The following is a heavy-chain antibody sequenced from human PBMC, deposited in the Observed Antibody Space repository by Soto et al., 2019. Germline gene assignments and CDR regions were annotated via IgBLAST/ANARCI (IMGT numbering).Heavy chain of an antibody. CDR1: GFNFSRYG. Sequence: QVQLVESGGGVVQPGRSLRLSCEASGFNFSRYGMHWVRQAPGKGLEWVAVIWSDGSFKDYGDSVKGRFTISRDNSKNTLYLMLNSLRAEDTAAYYCARDPKLLVDYFFDIWGQGTLVTVSS. J-gene: IGHJ4*02. CDR2: IWSDGSFK. V-gene: IGHV3-33*01. D-gene: IGHD2-2*01. CDR3: ARDPKLLVDYFFDI.